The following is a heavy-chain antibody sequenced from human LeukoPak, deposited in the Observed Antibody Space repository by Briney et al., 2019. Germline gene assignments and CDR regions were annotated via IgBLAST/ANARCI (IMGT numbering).Heavy chain of an antibody. Sequence: ASVKVSCKASGYTFTGYYMHWVRQAPGQGLEWMGRINPNSGGTNYAQKFQGRVTMTRDTSISTACMELSRLRSDDTAVYYCARARSGHTWHFDYWGQGTLVTVSS. D-gene: IGHD6-19*01. V-gene: IGHV1-2*06. CDR1: GYTFTGYY. CDR2: INPNSGGT. J-gene: IGHJ4*02. CDR3: ARARSGHTWHFDY.